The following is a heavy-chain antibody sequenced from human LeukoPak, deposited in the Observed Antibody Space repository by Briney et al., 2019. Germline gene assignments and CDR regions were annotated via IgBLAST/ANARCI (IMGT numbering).Heavy chain of an antibody. Sequence: PGGSLRLSCVASGITFSNYWMHWVRQAPGKGLEWVSRINSDGSRITYADSVKGRFTISRDNAKNTLYLQMNSLRAEDTAVYYCATCSSTSCYMRSGFDYWGQGTLVTVSS. V-gene: IGHV3-74*01. J-gene: IGHJ4*02. D-gene: IGHD2-2*02. CDR2: INSDGSRI. CDR3: ATCSSTSCYMRSGFDY. CDR1: GITFSNYW.